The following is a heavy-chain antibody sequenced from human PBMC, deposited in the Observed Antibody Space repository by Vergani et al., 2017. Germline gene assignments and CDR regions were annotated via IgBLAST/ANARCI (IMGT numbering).Heavy chain of an antibody. CDR3: ARARCLEPCYMSNWPDS. CDR2: IKSDGSIT. CDR1: GFSFNSYW. J-gene: IGHJ5*01. D-gene: IGHD3-16*02. V-gene: IGHV3-74*03. Sequence: DVHLAESGGGFFQPGGSLRLSCSASGFSFNSYWMHWVRQVPGKGLLWVSRIKSDGSITAYADSVKGRFTISRDNAENTLYLQMNSLRVEDTGVYYCARARCLEPCYMSNWPDSWGQGTIGTVSA.